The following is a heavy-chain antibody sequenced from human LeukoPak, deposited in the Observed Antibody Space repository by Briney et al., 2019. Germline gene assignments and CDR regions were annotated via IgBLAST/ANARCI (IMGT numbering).Heavy chain of an antibody. Sequence: PSETLSLTCTVSGGSIASSSYYWGWIRQPPGKGLEWIGEINHSGSTNYNPSLKSRVTISVDTSKNQFSLKLSSVTAADTAVYYCARGGSRSSGYFDYWGQGTLVTVSS. CDR1: GGSIASSSYY. J-gene: IGHJ4*02. CDR2: INHSGST. V-gene: IGHV4-39*07. D-gene: IGHD6-19*01. CDR3: ARGGSRSSGYFDY.